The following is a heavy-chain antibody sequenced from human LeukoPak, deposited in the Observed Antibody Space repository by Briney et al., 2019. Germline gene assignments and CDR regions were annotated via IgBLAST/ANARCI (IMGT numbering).Heavy chain of an antibody. CDR3: AKDRSIGTYYTFDH. V-gene: IGHV3-23*01. Sequence: GGSLRLSCAASGFTVTGYAMTWVRQAPGKGLEWVSSISASGGMTYYADSVKGRFTVSRDNSKNSLYLQMNSLTAADTAVYYCAKDRSIGTYYTFDHWGQGTLVTVSS. CDR1: GFTVTGYA. CDR2: ISASGGMT. J-gene: IGHJ4*02. D-gene: IGHD1-26*01.